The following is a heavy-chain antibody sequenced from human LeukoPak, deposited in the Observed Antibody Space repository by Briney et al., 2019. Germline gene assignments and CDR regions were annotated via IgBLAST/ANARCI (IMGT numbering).Heavy chain of an antibody. V-gene: IGHV3-33*06. CDR3: AKAFWSGYYSEIYYYYYYMDV. D-gene: IGHD3-3*01. Sequence: GGSPRISCAASGFTFSSYGMHLVWQAPGMGLGRVAVLWSDGSNKYYADSVKGRFTISRDNSKNTLYLQMNSLRAEDTAVYYCAKAFWSGYYSEIYYYYYYMDVWGKGTTVTVSS. CDR2: LWSDGSNK. CDR1: GFTFSSYG. J-gene: IGHJ6*03.